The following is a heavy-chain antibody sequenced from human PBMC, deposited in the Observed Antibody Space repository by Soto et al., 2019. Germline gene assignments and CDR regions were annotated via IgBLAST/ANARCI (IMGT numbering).Heavy chain of an antibody. Sequence: EVQLLESGGGLVQPGGSLRLSCAASGFTFSSYAMSWVRQAPGKGLEWVSAISGSGGSTNYADSVKGRFTISRDNSKNTLYLQMNSLRAEDTAVYYCAKDDSVSYSGGKWIFDYWGQGTLVTVYS. D-gene: IGHD2-15*01. CDR3: AKDDSVSYSGGKWIFDY. CDR1: GFTFSSYA. CDR2: ISGSGGST. J-gene: IGHJ4*02. V-gene: IGHV3-23*01.